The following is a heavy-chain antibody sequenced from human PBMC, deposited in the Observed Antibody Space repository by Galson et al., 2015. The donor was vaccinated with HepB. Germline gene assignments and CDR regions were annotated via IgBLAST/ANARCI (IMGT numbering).Heavy chain of an antibody. V-gene: IGHV3-23*01. CDR1: GFPFNNYV. CDR2: VSGTGAST. J-gene: IGHJ4*02. CDR3: ATVTD. D-gene: IGHD1-14*01. Sequence: SLRLSCAASGFPFNNYVMNWARQAPGKGLEWVSTVSGTGASTYYADSVKGRFTVSRDNSKNTLYLQMNSLKAEDTALYYCATVTDWGQGTLVTVSS.